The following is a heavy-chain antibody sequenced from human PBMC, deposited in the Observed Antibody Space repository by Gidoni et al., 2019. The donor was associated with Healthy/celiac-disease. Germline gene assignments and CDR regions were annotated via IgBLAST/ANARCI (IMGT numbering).Heavy chain of an antibody. D-gene: IGHD2-2*01. J-gene: IGHJ6*03. CDR3: ARDGYCSSTSCYVPNYYYYYMDV. CDR2: ISRSSRYI. V-gene: IGHV3-21*01. CDR1: AFTFRSHS. Sequence: EVQLVESGGGLVKPGGSLRLSCAASAFTFRSHSMNCVRPAPGKGLEWVSTISRSSRYIYYADSVKGRFTISRDNAKNSLYLQMNSLRAEDTAVYYWARDGYCSSTSCYVPNYYYYYMDVWGKGTTVTVSS.